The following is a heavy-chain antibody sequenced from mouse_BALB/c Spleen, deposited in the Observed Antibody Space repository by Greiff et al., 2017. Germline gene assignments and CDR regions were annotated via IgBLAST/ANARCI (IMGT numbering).Heavy chain of an antibody. J-gene: IGHJ2*01. CDR1: GYTFTSYW. CDR3: ASRGGNYGY. Sequence: VQLQQSGPELVKPGASVKLSCKASGYTFTSYWMHWVKQRPGQGLEWIGEINPSNGRTNYNEKFKSKATLTVDKSSSTAYMQLSSLTSEDSAVYYCASRGGNYGYWGQGTTLTVSS. D-gene: IGHD2-1*01. V-gene: IGHV1S81*02. CDR2: INPSNGRT.